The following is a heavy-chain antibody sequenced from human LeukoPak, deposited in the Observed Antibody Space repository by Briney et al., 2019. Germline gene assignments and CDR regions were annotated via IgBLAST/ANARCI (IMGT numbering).Heavy chain of an antibody. D-gene: IGHD4-11*01. CDR1: GYTLTELS. V-gene: IGHV1-24*01. CDR3: ATQVRALQSYYYYYYMDV. CDR2: FDPEDGET. J-gene: IGHJ6*03. Sequence: GASVKVSCKVSGYTLTELSMHWVRQAPGKGLEWMGGFDPEDGETIYAQKFQGRVTMTEDTSTDTAYMELSSLRSEDTAVYYCATQVRALQSYYYYYYMDVWGKGTTVTVSS.